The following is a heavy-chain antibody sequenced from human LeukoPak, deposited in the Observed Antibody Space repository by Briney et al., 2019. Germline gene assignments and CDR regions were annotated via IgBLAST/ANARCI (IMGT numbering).Heavy chain of an antibody. CDR2: IYSGGST. CDR3: AKGISIGLRAFDY. CDR1: GFTVSSNY. V-gene: IGHV3-53*01. J-gene: IGHJ4*02. Sequence: GGSLRLSCAASGFTVSSNYMSWVRQAPGKGLEWVSVIYSGGSTYYADSVKGRFTISRDNSKNTLYLQMNSLRAEDTAVYYCAKGISIGLRAFDYWGQGTLVTVSS. D-gene: IGHD2/OR15-2a*01.